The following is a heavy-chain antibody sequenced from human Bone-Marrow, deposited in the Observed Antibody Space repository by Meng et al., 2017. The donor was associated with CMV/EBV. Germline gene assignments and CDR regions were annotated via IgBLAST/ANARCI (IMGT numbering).Heavy chain of an antibody. Sequence: ASVTVSCQASGYTFTGYYMHWVRQAPGQGLEWMGWINPNSGGTNYAQKFQGRVTMTRDTSISTAYMEPSRLRSDDTAVYYCAENRITLVRGVIIHFDYWGQGTLVTVSS. J-gene: IGHJ4*02. CDR2: INPNSGGT. CDR1: GYTFTGYY. D-gene: IGHD3-10*01. V-gene: IGHV1-2*02. CDR3: AENRITLVRGVIIHFDY.